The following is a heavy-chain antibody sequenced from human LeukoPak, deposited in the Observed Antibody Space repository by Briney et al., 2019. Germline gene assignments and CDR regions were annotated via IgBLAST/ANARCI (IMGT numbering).Heavy chain of an antibody. D-gene: IGHD6-13*01. CDR1: GFSLNSYW. V-gene: IGHV3-74*03. Sequence: PGGSLRLSCEAYGFSLNSYWMHWVRQAPGEGPVWVSRISVDGRSTAYAHSVKGRFTISRDNAKNTLYLGMNSLRADDTAVYYCAREGYSTGWYFFDNWGRGTRVTVSS. CDR2: ISVDGRST. CDR3: AREGYSTGWYFFDN. J-gene: IGHJ4*02.